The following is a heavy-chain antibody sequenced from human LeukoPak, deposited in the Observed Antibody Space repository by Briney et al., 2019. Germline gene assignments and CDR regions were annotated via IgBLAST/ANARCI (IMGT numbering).Heavy chain of an antibody. V-gene: IGHV4-39*01. Sequence: SETLSLTCTVSGGSISSSSYYWGWIRQPPGKGLEWIGSIYYSGSTYYNPSLKSRVTISVDTSKNQFSLKLSSVTAADTAVYYCARHVESIAARTSHFDYWGQGTLVTVSS. D-gene: IGHD6-6*01. J-gene: IGHJ4*02. CDR3: ARHVESIAARTSHFDY. CDR1: GGSISSSSYY. CDR2: IYYSGST.